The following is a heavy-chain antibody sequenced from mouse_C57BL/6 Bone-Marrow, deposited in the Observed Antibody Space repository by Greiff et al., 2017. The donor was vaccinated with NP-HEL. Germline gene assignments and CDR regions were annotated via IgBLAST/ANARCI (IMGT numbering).Heavy chain of an antibody. Sequence: QVQLQQSGAELARPGASVKLSCKASGYTFTSYGISWVKQRTGQGLEWIGEIYARSGNTYYNEKFKGKATLSEDNSSSTAYMELRSLTSEDSAVYFCARRGWFAYWGRGTLVTVSA. CDR2: IYARSGNT. J-gene: IGHJ3*01. CDR1: GYTFTSYG. CDR3: ARRGWFAY. V-gene: IGHV1-81*01.